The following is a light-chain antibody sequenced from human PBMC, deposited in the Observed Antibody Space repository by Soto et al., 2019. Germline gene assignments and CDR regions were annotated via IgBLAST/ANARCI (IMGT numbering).Light chain of an antibody. CDR3: QQYVSSPET. V-gene: IGKV3-20*01. CDR2: AAS. Sequence: TLPFAPAERASLSSRASQSVSSYLAWYQQKPGQAPRLLIYAASKRATGIPPRFRGSGSGTDFTLTISSLEPEDFARYYCQQYVSSPETFGQGTKVDIK. J-gene: IGKJ1*01. CDR1: QSVSSY.